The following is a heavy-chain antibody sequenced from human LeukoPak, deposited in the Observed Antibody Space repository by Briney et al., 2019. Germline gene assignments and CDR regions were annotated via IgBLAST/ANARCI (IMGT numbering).Heavy chain of an antibody. Sequence: GGSLRLSCAASGFTFSDYYMSWIRQAPGKGLEWVSYISSTGSTIYYADSVKGRFTISRDNAKNSVYLQMNSLRAEDTAVYYCAKNPAARLPLRGDLLDYWGQGTLVTVSS. V-gene: IGHV3-11*01. D-gene: IGHD6-6*01. CDR2: ISSTGSTI. J-gene: IGHJ4*02. CDR1: GFTFSDYY. CDR3: AKNPAARLPLRGDLLDY.